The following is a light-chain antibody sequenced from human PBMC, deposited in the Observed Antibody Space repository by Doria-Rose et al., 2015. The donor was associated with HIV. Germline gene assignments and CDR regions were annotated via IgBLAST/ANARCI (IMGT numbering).Light chain of an antibody. J-gene: IGKJ1*01. CDR3: QQTYTSPST. CDR2: GSF. Sequence: DIRMTQSPSSLSASVGGSVTITCRASHSINSYLNWYQQKPGKAPNLLIYGSFSMQGGVPSRFSGSGSGTEYTLTISNLQPGDFATYYCQQTYTSPSTFGQGTKIEIK. V-gene: IGKV1-39*01. CDR1: HSINSY.